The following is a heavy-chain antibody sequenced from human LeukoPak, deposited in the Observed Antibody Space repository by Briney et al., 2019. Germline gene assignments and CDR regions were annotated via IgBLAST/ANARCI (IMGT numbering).Heavy chain of an antibody. CDR1: GFTVSSNY. CDR2: IYSDGST. D-gene: IGHD5-18*01. Sequence: PGGSLRLSCAASGFTVSSNYMTWVRQAPGEGLEWLSVIYSDGSTYYADSVKGRFTILRDNSKNTLYLEMNSLRAEDTAVYYCARDRAAMAGSYWGQGTLVTVSS. V-gene: IGHV3-53*01. J-gene: IGHJ4*02. CDR3: ARDRAAMAGSY.